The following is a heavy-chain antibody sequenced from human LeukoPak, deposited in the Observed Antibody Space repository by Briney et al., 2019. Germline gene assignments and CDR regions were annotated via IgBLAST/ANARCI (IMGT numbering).Heavy chain of an antibody. V-gene: IGHV3-74*01. Sequence: PGGSLRLSCALTGFTSSSYWMHWVRQVPGKELVWVSRINDDGTYTVYADSVKGRSTISRDNAKNTLYLQMNSLRGEDTAVYYCGREIQAPGKTLEYWGQGTLVTVSS. J-gene: IGHJ4*02. CDR1: GFTSSSYW. CDR2: INDDGTYT. CDR3: GREIQAPGKTLEY.